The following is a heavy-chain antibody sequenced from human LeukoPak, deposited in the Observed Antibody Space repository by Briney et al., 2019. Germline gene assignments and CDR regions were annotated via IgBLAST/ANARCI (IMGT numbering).Heavy chain of an antibody. CDR3: ARVRGGLVVPAAILNY. V-gene: IGHV1-2*02. CDR2: INPNSGGT. D-gene: IGHD2-2*02. J-gene: IGHJ4*02. CDR1: GYTFTGYY. Sequence: GASVKVSCKASGYTFTGYYMHWVRQAPGQGLEWMGWINPNSGGTNYAQKFQGRVTMTRDTSISTTYMELSRLRSDDTAVYYCARVRGGLVVPAAILNYWGQGTLVTAS.